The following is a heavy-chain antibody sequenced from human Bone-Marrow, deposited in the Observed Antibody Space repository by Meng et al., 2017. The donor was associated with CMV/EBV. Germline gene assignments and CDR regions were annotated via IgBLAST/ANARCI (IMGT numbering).Heavy chain of an antibody. J-gene: IGHJ4*02. CDR2: IYYSGST. CDR3: ARHKGFESCFDY. V-gene: IGHV4-39*01. D-gene: IGHD3-10*01. CDR1: GGSISSSSYY. Sequence: SETLSLTCTVSGGSISSSSYYWGWIRQPPGKGLEWIGSIYYSGSTYYNPSLKSRVTISVDTSKNQFSLKLSSVTAADTAVYYCARHKGFESCFDYWGQGTLVTGAS.